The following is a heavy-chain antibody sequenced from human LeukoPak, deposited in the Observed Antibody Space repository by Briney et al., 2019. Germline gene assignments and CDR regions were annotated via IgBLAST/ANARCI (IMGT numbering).Heavy chain of an antibody. Sequence: SETLSLTCSVSGVSITSNYWSWIRQPPGKGLEWIGYTHRSGSTSYNPSLKSRITISLDTSNNQFSLKLSSVTAADTAVYYCARSSGHSYGDFDYWGQGTLVTVSS. CDR2: THRSGST. D-gene: IGHD5-18*01. V-gene: IGHV4-59*01. J-gene: IGHJ4*02. CDR1: GVSITSNY. CDR3: ARSSGHSYGDFDY.